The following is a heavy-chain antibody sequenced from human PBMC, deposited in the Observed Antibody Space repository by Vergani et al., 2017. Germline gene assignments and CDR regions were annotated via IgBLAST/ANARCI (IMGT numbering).Heavy chain of an antibody. CDR2: IKQDGSEK. CDR1: GFTFSSYW. V-gene: IGHV3-7*03. CDR3: ARKGRSSTSAGWYYYYMDV. Sequence: VQLVESGGGVVQPGGSLRLSCAASGFTFSSYWTSWVRQAPGKGLEGVANIKQDGSEKYYVDSVKGRFTISRDNAKNSLYLQMNSLRAEDTAVYYCARKGRSSTSAGWYYYYMDVWGKGTTVTVSS. J-gene: IGHJ6*03. D-gene: IGHD2-2*01.